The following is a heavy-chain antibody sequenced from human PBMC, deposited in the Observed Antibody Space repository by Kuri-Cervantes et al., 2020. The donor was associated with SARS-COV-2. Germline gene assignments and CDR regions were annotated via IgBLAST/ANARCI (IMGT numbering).Heavy chain of an antibody. J-gene: IGHJ3*02. Sequence: GESLKISCAASGITFSSYAMSWVRQAPGKGLEWVSAISGSGGSTYYADSVKGRFTISRDNSKSTLYLQMNSLRAEDTGVYYCAKDRRFGARSGVAGAFDIRGQGTMVTVSS. CDR3: AKDRRFGARSGVAGAFDI. V-gene: IGHV3-23*01. CDR1: GITFSSYA. CDR2: ISGSGGST. D-gene: IGHD6-19*01.